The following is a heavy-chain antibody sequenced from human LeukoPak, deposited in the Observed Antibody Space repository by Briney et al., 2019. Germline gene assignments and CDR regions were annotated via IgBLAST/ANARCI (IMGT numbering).Heavy chain of an antibody. CDR3: AKDKQQLASKFDY. CDR2: IRVSDGAR. CDR1: GFNFPTYA. V-gene: IGHV3-23*01. D-gene: IGHD6-13*01. J-gene: IGHJ4*02. Sequence: HSGGSLRLPCAASGFNFPTYAMQWVRQAPGKGLEWVSSIRVSDGARFYADSVKGRFTISRDNSKNTLYLQMNSLRAEDTAVYYCAKDKQQLASKFDYWGQGTLVTVSS.